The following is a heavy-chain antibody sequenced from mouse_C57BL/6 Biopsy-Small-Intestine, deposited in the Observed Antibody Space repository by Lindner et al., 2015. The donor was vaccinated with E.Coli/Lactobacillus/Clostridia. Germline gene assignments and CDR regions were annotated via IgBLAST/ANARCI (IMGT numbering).Heavy chain of an antibody. CDR1: GYVFSSYW. V-gene: IGHV1-74*01. Sequence: VQLQESGAELVKPGASVKISCKASGYVFSSYWMNWVKQRPGRGLEWIGRIHPSDSDTNYNQKFKGKATLTVDKSSSTAYMQLSSLTSEDSAVYYCAMRYYGSRGYFDVWGTGTTVTVSS. CDR2: IHPSDSDT. D-gene: IGHD1-1*01. CDR3: AMRYYGSRGYFDV. J-gene: IGHJ1*03.